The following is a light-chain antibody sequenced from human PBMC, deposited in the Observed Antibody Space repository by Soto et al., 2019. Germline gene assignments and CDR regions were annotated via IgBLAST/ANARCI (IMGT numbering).Light chain of an antibody. CDR3: QKYGSSQWT. Sequence: EIVLTQSPATLSVSPGERVTLSCRASQSVTTSFALYQQKPGQAPRLLIYDVSNRATGIPDRFSGSGSGTDFTLTISRLEPEDFAVYYCQKYGSSQWTFGQGTKVELK. CDR1: QSVTTS. V-gene: IGKV3-20*01. J-gene: IGKJ1*01. CDR2: DVS.